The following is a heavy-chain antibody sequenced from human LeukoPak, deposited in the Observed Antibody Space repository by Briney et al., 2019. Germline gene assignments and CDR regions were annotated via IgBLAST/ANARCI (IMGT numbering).Heavy chain of an antibody. V-gene: IGHV3-30*18. CDR2: ISYDGSNK. CDR3: AKDPLAYSSSSGPFDP. J-gene: IGHJ5*02. Sequence: PGGSLRLSCAASGFTFSSYGMHWVRQAPGKGLEWVAVISYDGSNKYYADSVKGRFTISRDNSKNTLYLQMNSLRAEDTAVYYCAKDPLAYSSSSGPFDPWGQGTLVTVSS. CDR1: GFTFSSYG. D-gene: IGHD6-6*01.